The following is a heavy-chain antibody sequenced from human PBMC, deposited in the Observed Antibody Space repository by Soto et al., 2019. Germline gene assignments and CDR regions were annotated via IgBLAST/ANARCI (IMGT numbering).Heavy chain of an antibody. CDR1: GFTVSNNY. D-gene: IGHD3-16*02. CDR2: IYSGGST. V-gene: IGHV3-66*01. Sequence: EEQLVESGGDLVQPGGSLRLSCAASGFTVSNNYMSWVRQAPGKGLEWVSLIYSGGSTYYSDSVKDRFSISRDSSKNTLYLQMNSLTAEDIAMDYCAGYSHKGYWAQATLVTVSS. CDR3: AGYSHKGY. J-gene: IGHJ4*02.